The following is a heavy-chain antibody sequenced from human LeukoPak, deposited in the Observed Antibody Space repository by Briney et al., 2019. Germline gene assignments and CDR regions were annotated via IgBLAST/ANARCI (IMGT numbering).Heavy chain of an antibody. CDR2: ISRSRTT. V-gene: IGHV3-69-1*02. Sequence: GGSLRLSCAASGFTFSDYYMSWIRQAPGKGLEWVSYISRSRTTHYADSVKGRFTISRDNAKNSLYLQMNSLRVEDMAVYYCARDLVVRGRWSWFDPRGQGTLVTVSS. D-gene: IGHD3-10*01. CDR1: GFTFSDYY. J-gene: IGHJ5*02. CDR3: ARDLVVRGRWSWFDP.